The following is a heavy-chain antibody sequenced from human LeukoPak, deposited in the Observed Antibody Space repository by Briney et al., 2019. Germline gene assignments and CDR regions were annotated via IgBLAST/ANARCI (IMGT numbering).Heavy chain of an antibody. CDR2: IYSSGST. J-gene: IGHJ5*02. Sequence: SETLSLTCDVSGASIISHYWSWIRRPPGKGLEWIGYIYSSGSTNCNPSLCSRVTISINTSENQFSLKLSSVTAADTAVYYCAKESRSSSGSWFDPWGRGTLVTVSS. CDR3: AKESRSSSGSWFDP. D-gene: IGHD6-6*01. CDR1: GASIISHY. V-gene: IGHV4-59*11.